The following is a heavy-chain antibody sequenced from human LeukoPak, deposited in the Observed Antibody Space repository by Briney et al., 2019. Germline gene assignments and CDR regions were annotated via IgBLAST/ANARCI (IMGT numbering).Heavy chain of an antibody. J-gene: IGHJ4*02. D-gene: IGHD3-10*01. V-gene: IGHV3-48*03. CDR2: ISSSGNTI. CDR1: GFTFSSYA. Sequence: GGSLRLSCAASGFTFSSYAMSWVRQAPGKGLEWVSYISSSGNTIYYADSVKGRFTISRDSAKNSLYLQMNSLRAEDTAVYYCASDSESYYPFRFWGQGTLVTVSS. CDR3: ASDSESYYPFRF.